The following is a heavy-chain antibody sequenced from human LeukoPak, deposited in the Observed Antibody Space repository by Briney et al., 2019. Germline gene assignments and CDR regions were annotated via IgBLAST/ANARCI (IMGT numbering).Heavy chain of an antibody. Sequence: SETLSLTCTVSGGSISSYYWSWIRQPPGKGLEWIGYIYYSGSTNYNPSLKSRVTISVDTPKNQFSLKLSSVTAADTAVYYCARHYDSSLDAFDIWGQGTMVTVSS. CDR1: GGSISSYY. J-gene: IGHJ3*02. CDR3: ARHYDSSLDAFDI. CDR2: IYYSGST. D-gene: IGHD3-22*01. V-gene: IGHV4-59*08.